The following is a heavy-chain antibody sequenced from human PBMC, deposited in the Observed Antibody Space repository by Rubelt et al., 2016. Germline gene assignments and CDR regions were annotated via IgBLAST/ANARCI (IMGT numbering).Heavy chain of an antibody. J-gene: IGHJ3*01. CDR2: IYYSGST. Sequence: SLTCAVSGGSISSGGYAWSWIRQAPGKGLGWIGYIYYSGSTYYNPSLKSRVILSVDTSKNQFSLKLNSVTAADTAVYYCARVGTFYFDTDLWGLGTMVTVSS. D-gene: IGHD3-22*01. CDR3: ARVGTFYFDTDL. V-gene: IGHV4-30-4*07. CDR1: GGSISSGGYA.